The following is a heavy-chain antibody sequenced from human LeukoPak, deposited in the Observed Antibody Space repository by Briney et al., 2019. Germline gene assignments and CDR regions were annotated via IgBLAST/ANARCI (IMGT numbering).Heavy chain of an antibody. CDR3: AKDRSDNTTWYAGSH. D-gene: IGHD2-2*01. CDR1: GFTFSTYA. Sequence: GGSLRLSCAASGFTFSTYAMSWVRQAPGEGLEWVSSISGSGDSTCYADSVKGRFTISRDNSKTTLYLQMNSLRADDTAVYYCAKDRSDNTTWYAGSHWGQGTLVTVSS. V-gene: IGHV3-23*01. J-gene: IGHJ4*02. CDR2: ISGSGDST.